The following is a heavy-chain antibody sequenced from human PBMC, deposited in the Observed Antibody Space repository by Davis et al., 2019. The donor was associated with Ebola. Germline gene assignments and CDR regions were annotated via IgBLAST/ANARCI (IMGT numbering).Heavy chain of an antibody. CDR2: IDPSDSYT. D-gene: IGHD5-18*01. J-gene: IGHJ4*02. CDR1: GYSFAYYW. CDR3: ARHARGYSYGGPDY. Sequence: GESLKISCQGSGYSFAYYWISWVRQLPGKGLEWMGRIDPSDSYTNYSPSFQGHVTISADRSISTAYLQWSSLKASDTAMYYCARHARGYSYGGPDYWGQGTLVTVSS. V-gene: IGHV5-10-1*01.